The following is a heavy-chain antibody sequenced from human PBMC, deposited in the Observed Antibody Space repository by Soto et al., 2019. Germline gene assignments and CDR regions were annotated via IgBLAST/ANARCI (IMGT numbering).Heavy chain of an antibody. V-gene: IGHV1-18*01. CDR2: INTYNGDT. CDR1: GYTFDTKG. Sequence: QVQLVQSGAEVKKPGASVKVSCKASGYTFDTKGIIWVRQAPGQGLEWMGWINTYNGDTNYAEKLQDRVSLTTDTSTRTAYMDLRSLRSDDTAVYYCASVVWSMNALAVWGQGTTVTVSS. D-gene: IGHD2-8*01. CDR3: ASVVWSMNALAV. J-gene: IGHJ6*02.